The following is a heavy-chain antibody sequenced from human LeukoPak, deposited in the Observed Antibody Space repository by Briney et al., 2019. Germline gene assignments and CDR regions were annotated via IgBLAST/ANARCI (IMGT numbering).Heavy chain of an antibody. J-gene: IGHJ4*02. CDR2: VSGSGGTT. CDR3: AKTLYDSSGYYSVQHFDY. D-gene: IGHD3-22*01. Sequence: PGGSLRLSCAASGFTFSSNAMSWVRQAPGQGLEWVSAVSGSGGTTYYADSVKGRFTISRDNSKNTRYLQMSSPRAEDTAVYYCAKTLYDSSGYYSVQHFDYWGQGTLVTVSS. V-gene: IGHV3-23*01. CDR1: GFTFSSNA.